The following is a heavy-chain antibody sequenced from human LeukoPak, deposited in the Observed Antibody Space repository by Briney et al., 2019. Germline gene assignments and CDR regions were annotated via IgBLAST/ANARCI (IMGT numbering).Heavy chain of an antibody. J-gene: IGHJ4*02. CDR3: ARASSSGWYNDY. D-gene: IGHD6-19*01. CDR1: GGSISSGGYY. CDR2: IYSTGST. Sequence: SQTLSLTCTVSGGSISSGGYYWSWIRQPAGKGLEYLGRIYSTGSTNYNPSLRSRVTISVDTSKNHFSLKLSSVTAADTAVYYCARASSSGWYNDYWGQGTLVTVSS. V-gene: IGHV4-61*02.